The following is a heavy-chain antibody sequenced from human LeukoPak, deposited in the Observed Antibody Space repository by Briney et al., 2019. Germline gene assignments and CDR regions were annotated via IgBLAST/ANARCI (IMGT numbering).Heavy chain of an antibody. CDR2: IYYSGST. CDR3: ARGTRGDYVSGWFDP. V-gene: IGHV4-59*12. D-gene: IGHD4-17*01. Sequence: SETLSLTCTDSGGSISSYYWSWIRQPPGKGLEWIGYIYYSGSTNYNPSLKSRVTISVDTSKNQFSLKLSSVTAADTAVYYCARGTRGDYVSGWFDPWGQGTLVTVSS. J-gene: IGHJ5*02. CDR1: GGSISSYY.